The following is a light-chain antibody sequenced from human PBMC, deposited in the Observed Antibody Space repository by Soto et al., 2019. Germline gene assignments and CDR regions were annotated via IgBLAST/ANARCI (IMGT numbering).Light chain of an antibody. Sequence: QSALAKPASVSGSPGQSITISCTGTSSDVGGYNYVSWYQQHPGKAPKLMIYEGRNRPSGVSNRFSGSKSGNTASLTISGLPAGDEVVYYCTANTDGRAYVLGGGPTVTVL. J-gene: IGLJ1*01. V-gene: IGLV2-14*01. CDR1: SSDVGGYNY. CDR2: EGR. CDR3: TANTDGRAYV.